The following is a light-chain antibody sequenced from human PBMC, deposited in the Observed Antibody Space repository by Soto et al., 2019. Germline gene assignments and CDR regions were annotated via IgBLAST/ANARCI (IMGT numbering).Light chain of an antibody. CDR1: SSNIGNNA. CDR2: YDD. CDR3: AAWDDSLNGRV. Sequence: RVTISCSGGSSNIGNNAVNWYQQLPGKAPKLLIYYDDLLPSGVSDRFSGSKSGTSASLAISGLQSEDEADYYCAAWDDSLNGRVFGTGTKVTVL. V-gene: IGLV1-36*01. J-gene: IGLJ1*01.